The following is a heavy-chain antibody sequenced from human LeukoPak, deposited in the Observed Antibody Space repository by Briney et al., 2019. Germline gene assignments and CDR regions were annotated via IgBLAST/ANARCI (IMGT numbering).Heavy chain of an antibody. D-gene: IGHD6-19*01. CDR1: GYTFTGYY. J-gene: IGHJ6*02. CDR3: ARGIAVADSYYYYGMDV. V-gene: IGHV1-3*01. Sequence: ASVKVSCKASGYTFTGYYMHWVRQAPGQRLEWMGWINAGNGNTKYSQKFQGRVTITRDTSASTAYMELSSLRSEDTAVYYCARGIAVADSYYYYGMDVWGQGTTVTVSS. CDR2: INAGNGNT.